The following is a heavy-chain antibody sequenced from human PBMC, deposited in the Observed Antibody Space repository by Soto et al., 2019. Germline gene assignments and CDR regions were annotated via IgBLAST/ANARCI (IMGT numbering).Heavy chain of an antibody. D-gene: IGHD6-19*01. CDR3: AKKQWLAPTDYYMDV. CDR2: MNPNSGNT. J-gene: IGHJ6*03. CDR1: GYTFTSYD. Sequence: ASVKVSCKASGYTFTSYDINWARQATGQGLEWMGWMNPNSGNTGYAQKFQGRVTMTRNTSISTAYMELSSLRSEDTAVYYFAKKQWLAPTDYYMDVWGKGTTVTVSS. V-gene: IGHV1-8*01.